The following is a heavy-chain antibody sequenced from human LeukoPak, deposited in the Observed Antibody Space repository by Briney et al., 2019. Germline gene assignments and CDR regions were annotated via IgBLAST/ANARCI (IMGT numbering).Heavy chain of an antibody. CDR3: ARDARYSGYDSAFDV. CDR2: VTAYNVKT. V-gene: IGHV1-18*01. Sequence: GASVRVSCKASGYTFSNYGITWVRQAPGQGLEWMGWVTAYNVKTDYAQNLQGRVTMTTDTSTTTAYMELRSLRSDDTAMYYCARDARYSGYDSAFDVWGQGTMVTVSS. CDR1: GYTFSNYG. D-gene: IGHD5-12*01. J-gene: IGHJ3*01.